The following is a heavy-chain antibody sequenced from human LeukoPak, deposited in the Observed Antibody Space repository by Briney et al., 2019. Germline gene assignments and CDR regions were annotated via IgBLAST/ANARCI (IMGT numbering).Heavy chain of an antibody. V-gene: IGHV1-69*13. D-gene: IGHD6-25*01. Sequence: SVTVSCTASGGTFSSYAISWVRQAPGQGLEWMGGIIPIFGTANYAQKFQGRVTITADESTSTAYMELSSLRSEDTAVYYCASRPPPSTARYSSGSKTPDYYGMDVWGQGTTVTVSS. J-gene: IGHJ6*01. CDR2: IIPIFGTA. CDR3: ASRPPPSTARYSSGSKTPDYYGMDV. CDR1: GGTFSSYA.